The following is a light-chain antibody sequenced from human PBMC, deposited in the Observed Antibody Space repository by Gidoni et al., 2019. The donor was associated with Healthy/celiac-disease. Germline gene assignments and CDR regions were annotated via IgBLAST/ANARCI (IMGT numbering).Light chain of an antibody. J-gene: IGKJ1*01. CDR3: QQYGSSPT. CDR2: GAS. CDR1: QSVSSSY. Sequence: EIVLTQSPGTLSLSPGERATLSCRASQSVSSSYLAWYQKKPGQAPRLLIYGASSRATGIPDRFSGRGSGTDFTLTISRLEPEYFAVYYFQQYGSSPTFGQGTKVEIK. V-gene: IGKV3-20*01.